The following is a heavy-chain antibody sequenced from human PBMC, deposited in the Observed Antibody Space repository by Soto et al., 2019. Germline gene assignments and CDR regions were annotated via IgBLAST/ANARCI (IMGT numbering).Heavy chain of an antibody. D-gene: IGHD1-1*01. V-gene: IGHV3-23*01. CDR2: ISDNGGTT. Sequence: EVQLLESGGGLVQPGGSLRLSCAASGFTFSTYAMTWVRQAPGKGLEWVSGISDNGGTTYYADSVKGRFTISRDNSKSTLYLQMNSLRAEDTAVYYCAKGRGTGTTRLGAFDIWGQRTMVTVSS. CDR3: AKGRGTGTTRLGAFDI. J-gene: IGHJ3*02. CDR1: GFTFSTYA.